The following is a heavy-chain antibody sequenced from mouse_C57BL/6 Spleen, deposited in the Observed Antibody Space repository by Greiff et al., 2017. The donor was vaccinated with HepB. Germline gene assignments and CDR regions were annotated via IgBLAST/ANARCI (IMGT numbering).Heavy chain of an antibody. J-gene: IGHJ4*01. D-gene: IGHD2-2*01. CDR3: ARMVTTNYYAMDY. V-gene: IGHV1-69*01. CDR1: GYTFTSYW. CDR2: IDPSDSYT. Sequence: QVQLQQPGAELVMPGASVKLSCKASGYTFTSYWMPWVKQRPGQGLEWIGEIDPSDSYTTYNQKFKGKSTLTVDKSSSTAYMQLSSLTSEDSAVYYCARMVTTNYYAMDYWGQGTSVTVSS.